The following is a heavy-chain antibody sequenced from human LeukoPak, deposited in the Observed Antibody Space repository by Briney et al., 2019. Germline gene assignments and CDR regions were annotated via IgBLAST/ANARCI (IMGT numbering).Heavy chain of an antibody. CDR1: GFSVSTKY. J-gene: IGHJ4*02. CDR3: ARDRTVTTPEV. V-gene: IGHV3-66*01. CDR2: IYSGGTT. Sequence: PGGSLRLSCAVSGFSVSTKYMSWVRQAPGKGLEWVSVIYSGGTTYYADSVKGRFTISRDNSKNTLYLQMNSLRAEDTAVYFCARDRTVTTPEVWGQGTLVTVSS. D-gene: IGHD4-17*01.